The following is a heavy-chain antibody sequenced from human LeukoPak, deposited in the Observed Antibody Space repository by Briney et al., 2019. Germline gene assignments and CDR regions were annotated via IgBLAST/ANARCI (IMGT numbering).Heavy chain of an antibody. J-gene: IGHJ4*02. Sequence: GGSLRLSCAASGFTFSSYAMSWVRQAPGKGLEWVSAIGGSGGSTYYADSVKGRFTISRDNSKNTLYLQMNSLRAEDTAVYYCAKDRSAGTGYFDYWGQGTLVTVSS. D-gene: IGHD6-13*01. CDR3: AKDRSAGTGYFDY. V-gene: IGHV3-23*01. CDR2: IGGSGGST. CDR1: GFTFSSYA.